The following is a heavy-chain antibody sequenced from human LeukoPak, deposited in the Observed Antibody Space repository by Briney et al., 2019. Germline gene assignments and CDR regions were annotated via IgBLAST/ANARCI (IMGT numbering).Heavy chain of an antibody. Sequence: GGSLRLPCTASGFSFSSYWMSWVRQAPGKGLEWVANIRKDGSEKYYVDSVTGRFTISRDNAKNSLYLQMNSLRAEDTAVYYCARDRSGWYEPLDYWGQGTLVTVSS. D-gene: IGHD6-19*01. CDR1: GFSFSSYW. CDR2: IRKDGSEK. J-gene: IGHJ4*02. CDR3: ARDRSGWYEPLDY. V-gene: IGHV3-7*01.